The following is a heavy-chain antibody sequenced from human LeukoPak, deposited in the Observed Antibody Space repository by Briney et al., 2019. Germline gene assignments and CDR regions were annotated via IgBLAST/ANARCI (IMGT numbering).Heavy chain of an antibody. CDR2: VYYSGST. CDR1: GGSISSSSSY. Sequence: SEALSLTCTVSGGSISSSSSYWVWIRQPPGKGLEWIGTVYYSGSTYYNPSLKSRVTISVDTSKNQFSLKLSSVTAADTAVYYCARDTGPSGTAFDYWGQGTLVTVSS. CDR3: ARDTGPSGTAFDY. V-gene: IGHV4-39*07. D-gene: IGHD2-2*01. J-gene: IGHJ4*02.